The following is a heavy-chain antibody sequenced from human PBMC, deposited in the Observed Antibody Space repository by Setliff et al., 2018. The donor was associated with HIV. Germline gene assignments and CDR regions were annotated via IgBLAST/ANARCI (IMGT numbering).Heavy chain of an antibody. J-gene: IGHJ5*01. CDR2: INAGNGNT. D-gene: IGHD6-19*01. V-gene: IGHV1-3*01. CDR3: ASFWGSSGWFDY. CDR1: GYTFTGYA. Sequence: ASVKVSCKASGYTFTGYAMHWVRQAPGQRLEWMGCINAGNGNTRYSQKFQGRVTIIRDTSASPAYMELSSLRSEDTAVYYCASFWGSSGWFDYWGQGTLVTVSS.